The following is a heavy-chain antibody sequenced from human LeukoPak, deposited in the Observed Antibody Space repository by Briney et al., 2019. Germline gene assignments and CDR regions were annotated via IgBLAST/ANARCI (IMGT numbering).Heavy chain of an antibody. CDR3: ARDSGGDGYNLYNWFDP. CDR1: AGSISSYS. V-gene: IGHV4-4*07. CDR2: IYSSGSP. D-gene: IGHD5-24*01. Sequence: SETLSLTCTVSAGSISSYSGSWIRQPAGKGLEWIGRIYSSGSPNYNPSFKGRVPMSVGTSKTQSSLKLSSVTAADTAGYYCARDSGGDGYNLYNWFDPWGQGTLVTVSS. J-gene: IGHJ5*02.